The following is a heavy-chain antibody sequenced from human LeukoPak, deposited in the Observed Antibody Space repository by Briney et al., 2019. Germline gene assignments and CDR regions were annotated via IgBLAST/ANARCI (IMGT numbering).Heavy chain of an antibody. CDR3: ASKAPYGDYVSLDY. V-gene: IGHV3-23*01. CDR2: ISGRGASK. CDR1: GFTFSNAW. J-gene: IGHJ4*02. D-gene: IGHD4-17*01. Sequence: GSLRLSCAASGFTFSNAWMSWVRQAPGKGLEWVSGISGRGASKYYADSVKGRFTISRDNSKNTLYLQMNSLRAEDTAVYYCASKAPYGDYVSLDYWGQGTLVTVSS.